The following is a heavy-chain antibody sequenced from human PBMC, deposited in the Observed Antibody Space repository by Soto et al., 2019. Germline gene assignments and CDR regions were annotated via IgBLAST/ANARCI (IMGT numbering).Heavy chain of an antibody. D-gene: IGHD6-13*01. CDR1: GFTFRSFT. CDR3: TRDASRDSSARGWFDP. V-gene: IGHV3-21*01. Sequence: GESLRLSCAASGFTFRSFTMNWVRQAPGKGLEWVSTISSNSAYIYYTDALRGRFTISRDNAKNSLHLQMNSLRAEDTAVYYCTRDASRDSSARGWFDPWGPGTLVTVSS. J-gene: IGHJ5*02. CDR2: ISSNSAYI.